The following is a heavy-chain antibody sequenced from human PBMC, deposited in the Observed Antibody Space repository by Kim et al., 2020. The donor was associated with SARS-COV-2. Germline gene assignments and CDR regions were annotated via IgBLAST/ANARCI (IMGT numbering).Heavy chain of an antibody. Sequence: SETLSLTCTVSGGSISSGNYYWGWIRQPPGKGLEWIGTIHYSGSTYYYPSLKSRVTISVDTSKNQFSLSLSSVTAADTALYYCARQSAAGGIINWLGPWG. CDR2: IHYSGST. CDR3: ARQSAAGGIINWLGP. J-gene: IGHJ5*02. CDR1: GGSISSGNYY. D-gene: IGHD6-13*01. V-gene: IGHV4-39*01.